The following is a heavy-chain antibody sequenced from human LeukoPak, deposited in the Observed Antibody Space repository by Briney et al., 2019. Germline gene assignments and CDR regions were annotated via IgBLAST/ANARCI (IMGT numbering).Heavy chain of an antibody. V-gene: IGHV3-30-3*01. CDR3: ASLDSYGYVDFDY. CDR2: ISYDGSNT. CDR1: GFTFSSYT. Sequence: GGSLRLSCAASGFTFSSYTMHWVRQAPGKGLEWVAVISYDGSNTYYADSVKGRFTISRDNSKNTLYLQMNSLRAEDTAVYYCASLDSYGYVDFDYWGQGTLVTVSS. D-gene: IGHD5-18*01. J-gene: IGHJ4*02.